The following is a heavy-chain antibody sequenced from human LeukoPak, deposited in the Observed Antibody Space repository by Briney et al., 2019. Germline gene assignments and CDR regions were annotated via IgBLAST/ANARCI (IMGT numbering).Heavy chain of an antibody. D-gene: IGHD3-10*01. CDR3: ARAASPYGSGYNWFDP. CDR2: ISAYNGNT. Sequence: ASVKVSCKASGYTFTSYGISWVRQAPGQGLEWMGWISAYNGNTNYAQKLQGRVTMITDTSTSTAYMELRSLRSDDTAVYYCARAASPYGSGYNWFDPWGQGTLVTVSS. V-gene: IGHV1-18*01. J-gene: IGHJ5*02. CDR1: GYTFTSYG.